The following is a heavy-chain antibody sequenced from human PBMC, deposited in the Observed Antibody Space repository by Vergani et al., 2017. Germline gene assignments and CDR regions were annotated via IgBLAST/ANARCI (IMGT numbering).Heavy chain of an antibody. CDR1: GFTFSNAW. J-gene: IGHJ6*02. D-gene: IGHD3-3*01. Sequence: EVQLVESGGGLVKPGGSLRLSCAASGFTFSNAWMSWVRQAPGKGLEWVGRIKSKTDGGTTDYAAPVKGRFTISRDDSKNTLYLQMNSLKTEDTAVYYCTTDNYDFWSGYYYYYGMDVWGQGP. CDR2: IKSKTDGGTT. V-gene: IGHV3-15*01. CDR3: TTDNYDFWSGYYYYYGMDV.